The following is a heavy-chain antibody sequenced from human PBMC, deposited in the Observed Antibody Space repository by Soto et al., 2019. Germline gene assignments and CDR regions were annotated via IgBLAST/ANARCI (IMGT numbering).Heavy chain of an antibody. V-gene: IGHV3-21*01. Sequence: PGGSLRLSCAASGFTFSSYSINWGRQAPGKGLEWVSSISSSSSYIYYADSVKGRFTISRDNAKDSLYLQMNSLRAEDTAVYYCARVGVPAAIPNDYWGQGTLVTVSS. D-gene: IGHD2-2*02. CDR2: ISSSSSYI. CDR3: ARVGVPAAIPNDY. J-gene: IGHJ4*02. CDR1: GFTFSSYS.